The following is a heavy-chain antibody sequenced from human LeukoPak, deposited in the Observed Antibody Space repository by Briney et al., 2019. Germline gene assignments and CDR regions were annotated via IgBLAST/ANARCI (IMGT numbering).Heavy chain of an antibody. CDR2: ISWNSGSI. CDR1: GFTFDDYA. J-gene: IGHJ4*02. Sequence: SGGSLRLSCAASGFTFDDYAMHWVRHAPGKGLEWVSGISWNSGSIGYADSVKGRFTISRDNAKNSLYLQMNSLRAEDTALYYCAKDSSSSWWIAVLDYWGQGTLVTVSS. CDR3: AKDSSSSWWIAVLDY. V-gene: IGHV3-9*01. D-gene: IGHD6-13*01.